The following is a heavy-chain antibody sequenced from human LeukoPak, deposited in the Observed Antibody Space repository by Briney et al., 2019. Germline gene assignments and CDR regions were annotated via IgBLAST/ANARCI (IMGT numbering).Heavy chain of an antibody. D-gene: IGHD2-2*03. Sequence: GGSLRLSCVVSGFSVINNYVSWVRQAPGKGLEWVSVIYAGNTIKYADSVKGRFTISRDNSKNTVYLQMNSLRAEDTAVYYCARRMDSHLGQDAFDIWGQGTMVTVSS. J-gene: IGHJ3*02. CDR1: GFSVINNY. V-gene: IGHV3-66*04. CDR2: IYAGNTI. CDR3: ARRMDSHLGQDAFDI.